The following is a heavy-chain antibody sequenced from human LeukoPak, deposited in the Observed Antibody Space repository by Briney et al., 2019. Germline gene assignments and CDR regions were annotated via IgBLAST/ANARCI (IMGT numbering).Heavy chain of an antibody. Sequence: GGSLRPSCAASGFTFSDYYMSWIRQAPGKGLEWVSYISSSGSTIYYADSVKGRFTISRDNAKNSLYLQMNSLRAEDTAVYYCAKYVLRFLEPGLNYYMDVWGKGTTVTVSS. D-gene: IGHD3-3*01. CDR3: AKYVLRFLEPGLNYYMDV. CDR1: GFTFSDYY. V-gene: IGHV3-11*01. CDR2: ISSSGSTI. J-gene: IGHJ6*03.